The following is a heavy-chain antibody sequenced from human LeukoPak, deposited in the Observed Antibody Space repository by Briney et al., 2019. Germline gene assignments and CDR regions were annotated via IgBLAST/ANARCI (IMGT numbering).Heavy chain of an antibody. CDR1: GGSFSDYY. V-gene: IGHV4-34*01. CDR3: ASKSDQDNVVVPAAIGYFQH. CDR2: INHSGST. D-gene: IGHD2-2*02. Sequence: SETLSLTCAVYGGSFSDYYWNWIRQPPGKGLEWIGEINHSGSTNYNPSLKSRVTISVDTSKNQFSLKLSSVTAADTAVYYCASKSDQDNVVVPAAIGYFQHWGQGTLVTVSS. J-gene: IGHJ1*01.